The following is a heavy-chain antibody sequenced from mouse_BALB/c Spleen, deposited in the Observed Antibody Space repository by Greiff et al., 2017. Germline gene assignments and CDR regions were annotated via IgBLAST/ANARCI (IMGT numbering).Heavy chain of an antibody. CDR1: GYTFTSYW. CDR2: IDPYDSET. V-gene: IGHV1-52*01. D-gene: IGHD2-14*01. Sequence: QVQLQQPGAELVRPGASVKLSCKASGYTFTSYWMNWVKQRPEQGLEWIGRIDPYDSETHYNQKFKDKAILTVDKSSSTAYMQLSSLTSEDSAVYYCARMRDRYDPRGYAMYYWGQGTSVTVSS. J-gene: IGHJ4*01. CDR3: ARMRDRYDPRGYAMYY.